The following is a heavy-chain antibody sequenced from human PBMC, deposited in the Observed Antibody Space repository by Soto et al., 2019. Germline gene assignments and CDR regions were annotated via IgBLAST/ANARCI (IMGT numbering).Heavy chain of an antibody. Sequence: QVQLVQSGAEVKKPGSSVKVSCKVSGGRFNTNAISWLRHAPGQGLEWMGGIIAIFDKANYAQKFQDRVTMTADESTSTAYMELSSLRSDDTAVYFCTREAHGGNFESWGQGTLVTVSS. V-gene: IGHV1-69*12. D-gene: IGHD2-15*01. J-gene: IGHJ4*02. CDR3: TREAHGGNFES. CDR2: IIAIFDKA. CDR1: GGRFNTNA.